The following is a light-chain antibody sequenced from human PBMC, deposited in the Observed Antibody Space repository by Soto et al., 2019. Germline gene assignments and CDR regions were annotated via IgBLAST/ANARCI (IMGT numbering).Light chain of an antibody. V-gene: IGKV3-20*01. CDR1: QSVSSSY. CDR2: CAS. J-gene: IGKJ4*01. Sequence: EIVLTQSPGTLSLSPGERATLSCRAIQSVSSSYLAWYQQKPGQAPRLLIYCASSSATGIPDRFSGSGSGTDFTLTISRLEPEDFAVYYFKQYGSXPPTCGGGTKV. CDR3: KQYGSXPPT.